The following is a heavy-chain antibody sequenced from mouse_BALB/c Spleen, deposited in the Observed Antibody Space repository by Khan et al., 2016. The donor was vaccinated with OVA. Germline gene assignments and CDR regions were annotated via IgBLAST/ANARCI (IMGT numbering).Heavy chain of an antibody. V-gene: IGHV3-2*02. CDR2: ISYSGRT. CDR1: GYSITSDYA. D-gene: IGHD1-1*01. CDR3: ARSVTITTVVATDFDY. J-gene: IGHJ2*01. Sequence: EVQLLESGPGLVKPSQSLSLTCTVTGYSITSDYAWNWIRQFPGNKLEWMGYISYSGRTSYNPSLKSRISITRDTSTNPFFLQLNSVTTEDTATYYGARSVTITTVVATDFDYWGQGTTLTVSS.